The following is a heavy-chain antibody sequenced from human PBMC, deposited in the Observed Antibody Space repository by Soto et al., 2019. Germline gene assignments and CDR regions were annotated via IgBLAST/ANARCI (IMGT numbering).Heavy chain of an antibody. CDR1: GGSFSGYY. CDR2: INHSGST. V-gene: IGHV4-34*01. D-gene: IGHD3-10*01. J-gene: IGHJ5*02. CDR3: ARGRYYYGSGSYYIVRPLDP. Sequence: SETLSLTCAVYGGSFSGYYWSWIRQPPGKGLEWIGEINHSGSTNYNPSLKSRVTISVDTSKNQFSLKLSSVTAADTAVYYCARGRYYYGSGSYYIVRPLDPWGQGTLVTGSS.